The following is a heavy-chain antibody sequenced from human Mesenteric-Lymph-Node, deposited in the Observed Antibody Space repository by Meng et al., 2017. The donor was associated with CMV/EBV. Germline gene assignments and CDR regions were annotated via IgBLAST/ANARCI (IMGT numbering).Heavy chain of an antibody. D-gene: IGHD3-10*01. CDR1: GYTFTSYA. CDR3: ARTEDYGSGSRFD. CDR2: INTNTGNP. Sequence: KASGYTFTSYAMNWGRQAPGQGLEWMGGINTNTGNPTYAQGFTGRFVFSLDTSVSTAYLQISSLKAEDTAVYYCARTEDYGSGSRFDWGQGTLVTVSS. V-gene: IGHV7-4-1*02. J-gene: IGHJ4*02.